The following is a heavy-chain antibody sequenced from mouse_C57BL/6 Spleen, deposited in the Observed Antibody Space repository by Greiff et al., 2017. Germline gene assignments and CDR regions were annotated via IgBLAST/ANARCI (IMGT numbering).Heavy chain of an antibody. CDR2: INPYNGGT. V-gene: IGHV1-19*01. J-gene: IGHJ2*01. Sequence: VQLQQSGPVLVKPGASVKMSCKASGYTFTDYYMNWVKQSHGKSLEWIGVINPYNGGTSYNQKFKGKATLTVDKSSSTAYMELNSLTSEDSAVYYCARSGYGSRPYFDYWGQGTTLTVSS. D-gene: IGHD1-1*01. CDR1: GYTFTDYY. CDR3: ARSGYGSRPYFDY.